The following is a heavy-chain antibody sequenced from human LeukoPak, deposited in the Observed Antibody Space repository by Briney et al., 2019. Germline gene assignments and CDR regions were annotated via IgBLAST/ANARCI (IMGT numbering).Heavy chain of an antibody. Sequence: SETLSLTCAVYGGSFSGYYWSWIRQPPGKGLEWIGEINHSESTNYNPSLKSRVTISVDTSKNQFSLKLSSVTAADTAVYYCARGAYYYGSGSYYTVLTYYYYGMDVWGQGTTVTVSS. CDR2: INHSEST. V-gene: IGHV4-34*01. CDR1: GGSFSGYY. CDR3: ARGAYYYGSGSYYTVLTYYYYGMDV. J-gene: IGHJ6*02. D-gene: IGHD3-10*01.